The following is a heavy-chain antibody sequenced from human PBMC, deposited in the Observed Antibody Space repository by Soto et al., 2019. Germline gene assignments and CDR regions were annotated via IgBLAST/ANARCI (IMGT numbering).Heavy chain of an antibody. D-gene: IGHD6-6*01. CDR1: GYSFTSYW. V-gene: IGHV5-51*01. J-gene: IGHJ5*02. Sequence: GESLKISCKGSGYSFTSYWIGWVRQMPGKGLEWMGIIYPGDSDTRYSPSFQGQVTISADKSISTAYLQWSSLKASDTAMYYCARHNGDYSSSSIIAGWFDPWGQGTLVTVSS. CDR3: ARHNGDYSSSSIIAGWFDP. CDR2: IYPGDSDT.